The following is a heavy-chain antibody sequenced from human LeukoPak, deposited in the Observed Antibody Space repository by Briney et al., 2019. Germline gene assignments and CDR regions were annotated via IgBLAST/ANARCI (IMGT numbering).Heavy chain of an antibody. CDR3: ARRTTGINY. CDR2: MNPDSGNT. Sequence: GASVKVSCKASGYTFTSYNINWVRQATGQGLEWMGWMNPDSGNTDYAQKFQGRVTMTRNTSISTAYMELSSLLSEDTAVYYCARRTTGINYWGQGTLVTVSS. V-gene: IGHV1-8*01. CDR1: GYTFTSYN. D-gene: IGHD1-1*01. J-gene: IGHJ4*01.